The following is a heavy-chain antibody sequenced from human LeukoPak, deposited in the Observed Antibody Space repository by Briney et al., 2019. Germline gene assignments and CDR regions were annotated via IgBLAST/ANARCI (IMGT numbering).Heavy chain of an antibody. J-gene: IGHJ5*02. CDR2: IYYSGST. Sequence: ASETLSLTCTVSGGSISSYYWSWIRQPPGKGLEWIGYIYYSGSTNYNPSLKSRVTISVDTSKNQFSLKLSSVTAADTAVYYCARLDSGYDSCFDPWGQGTLVTVSS. CDR1: GGSISSYY. V-gene: IGHV4-59*01. D-gene: IGHD5-12*01. CDR3: ARLDSGYDSCFDP.